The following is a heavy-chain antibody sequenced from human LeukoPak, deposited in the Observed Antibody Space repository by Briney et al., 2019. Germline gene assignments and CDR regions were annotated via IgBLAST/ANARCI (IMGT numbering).Heavy chain of an antibody. Sequence: PSETLSLTCTVSGGSISSGGYYWSWIRQHPGKGLEWIVYIYYSGSTYYNPSLKSRVTISVDTSKNQFSLKLSSVTAADTAVYYCARALYYYDSSGYYYPYYFDYWGQGTLVTVSS. V-gene: IGHV4-31*03. D-gene: IGHD3-22*01. J-gene: IGHJ4*02. CDR3: ARALYYYDSSGYYYPYYFDY. CDR2: IYYSGST. CDR1: GGSISSGGYY.